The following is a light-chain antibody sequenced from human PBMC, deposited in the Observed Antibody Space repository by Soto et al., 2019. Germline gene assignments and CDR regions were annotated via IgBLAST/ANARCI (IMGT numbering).Light chain of an antibody. CDR3: QQYYSAPLA. J-gene: IGKJ4*01. CDR1: QNSFSRSSNNNY. V-gene: IGKV4-1*01. Sequence: TKYSECMAVLLGERRAINCKTSQNSFSRSSNNNYLAWYQQKPGQPPKLLIYWASTRASGVPDRFSGSGSGTDFTLTISSLQAEDVAVYYCQQYYSAPLAFGRGTKVDI. CDR2: WAS.